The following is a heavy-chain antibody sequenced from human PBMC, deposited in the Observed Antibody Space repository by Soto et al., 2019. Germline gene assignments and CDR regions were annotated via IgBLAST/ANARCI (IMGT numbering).Heavy chain of an antibody. CDR3: ARASPEGPYFDY. CDR2: ISFDGSHK. D-gene: IGHD3-16*01. V-gene: IGHV3-30-3*01. CDR1: GFTFSTSA. Sequence: QVQLVESGGGVVQPGRSLRLSCAASGFTFSTSALHWVRQAPGKGLEWVALISFDGSHKYYADSAKGRFTISRDNSNNTLYLQMDSLRAEDTAVYYCARASPEGPYFDYWGQGTQVTVSS. J-gene: IGHJ4*02.